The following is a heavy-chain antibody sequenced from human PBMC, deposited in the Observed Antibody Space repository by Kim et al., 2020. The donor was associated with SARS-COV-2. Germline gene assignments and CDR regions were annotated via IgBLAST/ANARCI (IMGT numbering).Heavy chain of an antibody. D-gene: IGHD2-8*02. J-gene: IGHJ1*01. Sequence: GGSLRLSCAASGFTFSDHAMNWVRQAPGRGLEWVSGIGGSDGTPYYADSVQGRFTISRDNSRNTLFLLMNALRAEDTAIYYCAKSDCAGGTCFLINYWG. CDR3: AKSDCAGGTCFLINY. CDR1: GFTFSDHA. CDR2: IGGSDGTP. V-gene: IGHV3-23*01.